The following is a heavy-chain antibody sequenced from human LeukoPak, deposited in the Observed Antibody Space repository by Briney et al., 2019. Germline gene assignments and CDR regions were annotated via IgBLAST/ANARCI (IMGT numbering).Heavy chain of an antibody. V-gene: IGHV4-59*01. J-gene: IGHJ4*02. CDR3: ARVRFSSGWCFDY. CDR1: GGSISGYY. Sequence: PSETLSLTCTVSGGSISGYYWSWIRQPPGKGLEWIGYIYYSGSTNYNPSLQSRVTISVDTSKNQFPLKLSSVTAADTAVYYCARVRFSSGWCFDYWGQGTLVTVSS. CDR2: IYYSGST. D-gene: IGHD6-19*01.